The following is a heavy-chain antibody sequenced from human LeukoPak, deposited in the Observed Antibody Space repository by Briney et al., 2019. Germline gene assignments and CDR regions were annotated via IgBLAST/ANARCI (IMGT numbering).Heavy chain of an antibody. CDR1: GFTFSSYE. CDR3: ARFPEWELPLFDY. CDR2: ISSSGSTI. D-gene: IGHD1-26*01. V-gene: IGHV3-48*03. Sequence: GGSLRLSCAASGFTFSSYEMNWVRQAPGKGLEWVSYISSSGSTIYYADSVKGRFTISRDNAKNSLYLQMNSLRAEDTAVYYYARFPEWELPLFDYWGQGTLVTVSS. J-gene: IGHJ4*02.